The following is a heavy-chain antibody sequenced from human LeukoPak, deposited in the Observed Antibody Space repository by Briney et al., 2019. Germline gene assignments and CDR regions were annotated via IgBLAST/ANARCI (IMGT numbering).Heavy chain of an antibody. D-gene: IGHD6-19*01. J-gene: IGHJ4*02. Sequence: GGSLRLSCAASGFTFSSYEMNRVRQAPGKGLEWVSYISSSGSTIYYADSVKGRFTISRDNAKNSLYLQMNSLRAEDTAVYYCAVYSSGWYPDFDYWGQGTLVTVSS. CDR1: GFTFSSYE. V-gene: IGHV3-48*03. CDR3: AVYSSGWYPDFDY. CDR2: ISSSGSTI.